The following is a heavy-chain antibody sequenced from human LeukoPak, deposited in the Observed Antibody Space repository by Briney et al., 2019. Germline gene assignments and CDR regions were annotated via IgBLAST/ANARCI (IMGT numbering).Heavy chain of an antibody. CDR1: GGTFISYA. J-gene: IGHJ5*02. CDR3: ARDLYYDFWSGPNNWFDP. CDR2: IIPIFGTA. D-gene: IGHD3-3*01. V-gene: IGHV1-69*05. Sequence: SVKVPFKASGGTFISYAISWVRQAPGQGLEWMGGIIPIFGTANYAQNFQGRVTITTDESTSTAYMELSSLRSEDTAVYYCARDLYYDFWSGPNNWFDPWGQGTLVTVSS.